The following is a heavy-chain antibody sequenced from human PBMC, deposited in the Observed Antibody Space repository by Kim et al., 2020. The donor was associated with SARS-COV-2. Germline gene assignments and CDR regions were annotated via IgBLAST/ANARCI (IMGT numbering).Heavy chain of an antibody. Sequence: GGSLRLSCVASGFTFNNYALTWVRQAPGKGLEWVSVISGGGGRPKYADSVKGRFTISRDNSKNTLYLQMNRLRVEDTAVYYCAKGSSNWYPRDWFDPWGQGTLVIVSS. V-gene: IGHV3-23*01. D-gene: IGHD6-13*01. J-gene: IGHJ5*02. CDR3: AKGSSNWYPRDWFDP. CDR2: ISGGGGRP. CDR1: GFTFNNYA.